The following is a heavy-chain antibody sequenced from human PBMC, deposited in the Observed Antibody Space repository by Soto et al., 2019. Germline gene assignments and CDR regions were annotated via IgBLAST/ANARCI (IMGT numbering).Heavy chain of an antibody. CDR3: ATRFGEHYGLLDD. CDR1: GFTFSSYG. D-gene: IGHD3-10*01. V-gene: IGHV3-30*03. Sequence: QVQLVESGGCVVQPGRSLRLSCAASGFTFSSYGMHWVRQAPGKGLEWVAVISYDVSNKYYADSVKGRFTISRDNSKNTLYLQMNSLRAEDTAVYYCATRFGEHYGLLDDWGQGTLVTVSS. J-gene: IGHJ4*02. CDR2: ISYDVSNK.